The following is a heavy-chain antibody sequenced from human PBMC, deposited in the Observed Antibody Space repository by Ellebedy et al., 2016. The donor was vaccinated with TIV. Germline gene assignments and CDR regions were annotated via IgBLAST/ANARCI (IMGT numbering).Heavy chain of an antibody. CDR1: GLTFSSFA. CDR3: AKIRAQWEPLDY. Sequence: GESLKISXAASGLTFSSFAIHWVRQAPGKGLEWVAVISDDGSNKYYIDSVKGRFTISRDNSENTLYLQMNSLRAEDTAVYYCAKIRAQWEPLDYWGQGTLVTVSS. CDR2: ISDDGSNK. V-gene: IGHV3-30*18. D-gene: IGHD1-26*01. J-gene: IGHJ4*02.